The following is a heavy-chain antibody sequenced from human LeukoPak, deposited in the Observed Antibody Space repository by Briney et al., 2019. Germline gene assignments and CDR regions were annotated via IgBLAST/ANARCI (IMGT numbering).Heavy chain of an antibody. CDR3: TRSPNWYRAPDS. V-gene: IGHV5-51*01. D-gene: IGHD1-26*01. CDR1: GYNFTNYW. CDR2: IYPRDSDT. Sequence: GESLKISCQGSGYNFTNYWIGWVRQMPGKGLEWMGIIYPRDSDTTYSPSFKGQVTFSADKSTNTAYLQWGSLEASDTAMYYCTRSPNWYRAPDSWGPGSLVTVSS. J-gene: IGHJ4*02.